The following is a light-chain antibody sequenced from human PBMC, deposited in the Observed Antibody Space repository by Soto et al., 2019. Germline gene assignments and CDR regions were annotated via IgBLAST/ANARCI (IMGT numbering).Light chain of an antibody. J-gene: IGKJ2*01. Sequence: EIVLTQSPGTLSLSPGERATLSCRASQSVPSNFLAWYQQKPGQAPRLLIYGASSMTAGIPDRFSGSGSETDFSLSISRLEPEDFAVYYCQQYGRSPYTFGQGTKLDIK. V-gene: IGKV3-20*01. CDR3: QQYGRSPYT. CDR2: GAS. CDR1: QSVPSNF.